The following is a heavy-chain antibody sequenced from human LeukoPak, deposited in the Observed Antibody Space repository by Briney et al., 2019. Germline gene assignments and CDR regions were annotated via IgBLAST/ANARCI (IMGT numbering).Heavy chain of an antibody. CDR1: GFTFTSYS. V-gene: IGHV3-21*06. D-gene: IGHD5-12*01. CDR3: ARAYSPPWITASYAFDM. J-gene: IGHJ3*02. Sequence: GRSLRLSCAASGFTFTSYSMNWVRQAPGRGLEWVSSISSSSTYIDYADSMKGRFTISRDNVKNSLFLQMNSLRAEDTAVYYCARAYSPPWITASYAFDMWGQGTMVTVSS. CDR2: ISSSSTYI.